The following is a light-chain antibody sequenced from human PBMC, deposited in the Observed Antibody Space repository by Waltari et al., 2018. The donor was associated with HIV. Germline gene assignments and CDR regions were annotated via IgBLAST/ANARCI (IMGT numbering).Light chain of an antibody. J-gene: IGKJ2*01. CDR3: QQYLSAPFT. CDR1: QSVLYRSNNENY. V-gene: IGKV4-1*01. CDR2: WAS. Sequence: DIVMTQSPDSLAVSLGERATINCKSSQSVLYRSNNENYLAWYQQKPGQPPRLLIYWASTRESGVPDRFSGSGSGTDFTLTISSLQAEDVAIYYCQQYLSAPFTFGQGSKLEIK.